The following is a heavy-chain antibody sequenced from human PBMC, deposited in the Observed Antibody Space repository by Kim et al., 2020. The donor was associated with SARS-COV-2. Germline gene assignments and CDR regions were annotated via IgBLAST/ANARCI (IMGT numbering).Heavy chain of an antibody. D-gene: IGHD3-3*02. CDR2: IMWNSDGI. Sequence: GGSLRLSCIASGFTFNDHAMHWVRQAPGKGLEWVSGIMWNSDGIGYAEAVKGRFTTSMDNAKNSLYLQMNSLRPEDTALYNCTKDVLAGGADVWGQGTAVIVSS. CDR3: TKDVLAGGADV. V-gene: IGHV3-9*01. CDR1: GFTFNDHA. J-gene: IGHJ6*02.